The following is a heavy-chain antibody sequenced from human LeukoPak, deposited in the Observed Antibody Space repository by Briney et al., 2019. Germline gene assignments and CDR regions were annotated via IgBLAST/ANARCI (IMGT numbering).Heavy chain of an antibody. D-gene: IGHD3-22*01. CDR2: IRYDGSNK. J-gene: IGHJ1*01. CDR3: AKDHDDSSGYYEYFQH. CDR1: GFTFSSYG. Sequence: GGSLRLSCAASGFTFSSYGMHWVRQAPGKGLEWVAFIRYDGSNKYYADYVKGRFTISRDNSKNTLYLQMNSLRAEDTAVYYCAKDHDDSSGYYEYFQHWGQGTLVTVSS. V-gene: IGHV3-30*02.